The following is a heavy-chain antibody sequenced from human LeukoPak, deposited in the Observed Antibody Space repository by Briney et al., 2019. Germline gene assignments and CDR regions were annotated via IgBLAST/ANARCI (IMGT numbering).Heavy chain of an antibody. V-gene: IGHV1-18*01. CDR3: ARGGRNYLDY. CDR2: ISPYTGDT. J-gene: IGHJ4*01. Sequence: GASVKVSCETSGYTFTDYTLTWVRQAPGQGLEWMGWISPYTGDTKYAESLQDRFTMTTDTSTNTAYLDLRGLTSDDTAIYYCARGGRNYLDYWSQGTLVTVSS. CDR1: GYTFTDYT. D-gene: IGHD3-16*01.